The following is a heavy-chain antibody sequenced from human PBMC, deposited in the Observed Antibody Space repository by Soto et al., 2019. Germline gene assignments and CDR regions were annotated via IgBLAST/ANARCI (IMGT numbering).Heavy chain of an antibody. J-gene: IGHJ4*02. CDR2: IWYDGSNK. CDR1: GFTFSSYG. CDR3: ARDAAPLSGYYDY. D-gene: IGHD3-22*01. Sequence: GGSLRLSCAASGFTFSSYGMHWVRQAPGKGLEWVAVIWYDGSNKYYADSVKGRFTISRDNSKNTLYLQMNSLRAEDTAVYYCARDAAPLSGYYDYWGQGTLVTVSS. V-gene: IGHV3-33*01.